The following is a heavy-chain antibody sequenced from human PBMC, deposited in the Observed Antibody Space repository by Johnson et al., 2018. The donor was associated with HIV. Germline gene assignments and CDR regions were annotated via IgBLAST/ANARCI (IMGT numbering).Heavy chain of an antibody. CDR3: ARSVPNDAFDI. CDR2: ISYDGNNE. Sequence: QVQLVESGGGVVQPGRSLRLSCVASGFSFNNYAMNWVRQAPGSGLQWVAFISYDGNNEYYADSVQGRFTISRDNSKNTLYLQMNSLRAEDTDVYYCARSVPNDAFDIWGQGTMVTVSS. CDR1: GFSFNNYA. V-gene: IGHV3-30*07. J-gene: IGHJ3*02.